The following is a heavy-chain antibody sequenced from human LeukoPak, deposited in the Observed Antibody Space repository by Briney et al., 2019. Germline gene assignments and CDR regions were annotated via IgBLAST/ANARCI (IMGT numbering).Heavy chain of an antibody. CDR2: ISSSSSYI. D-gene: IGHD5-18*01. CDR3: SRETVVVTGVYYYGMDV. CDR1: GFTFSSYS. J-gene: IGHJ6*02. V-gene: IGHV3-21*01. Sequence: GGSLRLSCAASGFTFSSYSMNWVRQAPGKGLEWVSSISSSSSYIYYADSMKGRFTISRDNAKNSLYLQMNSPRAEDTAVYYCSRETVVVTGVYYYGMDVWGQGTTVTVSS.